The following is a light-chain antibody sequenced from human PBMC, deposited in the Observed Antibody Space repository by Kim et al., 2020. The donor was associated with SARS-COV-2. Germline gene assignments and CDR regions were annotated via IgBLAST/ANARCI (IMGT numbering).Light chain of an antibody. CDR2: EVS. Sequence: QSALTQPVSVSGSPGQSITISCTGTSSDVGSYNLVYWYQQYPGKAPKVMIYEVSKRRSGVSNRFSGSKSGNTASLTISGLQAEDEADYYCCSYAGSSTYWVFGGGTQLTVL. V-gene: IGLV2-23*02. CDR3: CSYAGSSTYWV. CDR1: SSDVGSYNL. J-gene: IGLJ3*02.